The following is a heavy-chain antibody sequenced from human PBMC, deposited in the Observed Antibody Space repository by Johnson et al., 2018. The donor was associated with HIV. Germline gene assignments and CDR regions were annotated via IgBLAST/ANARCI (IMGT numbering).Heavy chain of an antibody. D-gene: IGHD2-21*01. Sequence: MLLVESGGTLVKPGGSLRLSCAASGFSFSNTWLSWLRQAPGKGLEWVARIKRKSDGGTTDYAAPVKGRFSISRDDSKSTVYLQMNSLKTEDSAVYYCTTDLIVVIPIGAFDVWGQGTTVTVSS. CDR2: IKRKSDGGTT. J-gene: IGHJ3*01. V-gene: IGHV3-15*02. CDR1: GFSFSNTW. CDR3: TTDLIVVIPIGAFDV.